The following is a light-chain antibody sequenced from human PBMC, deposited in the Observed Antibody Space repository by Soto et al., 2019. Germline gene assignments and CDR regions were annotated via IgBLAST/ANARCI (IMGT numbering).Light chain of an antibody. CDR1: SSDAGGSNF. CDR3: VSYTSSTTYV. CDR2: DVA. Sequence: QSALAQPASVSGSPGQSITISCTGTSSDAGGSNFVSWYQQHPGKPPKLIIYDVANRPSGVSNRFSGSKSGSTASLIISRLQTEDEADYYCVSYTSSTTYVFGTGTKVTVL. V-gene: IGLV2-14*03. J-gene: IGLJ1*01.